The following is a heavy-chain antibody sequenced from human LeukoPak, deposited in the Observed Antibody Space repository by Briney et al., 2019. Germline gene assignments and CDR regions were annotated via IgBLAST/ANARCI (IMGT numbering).Heavy chain of an antibody. V-gene: IGHV3-48*02. CDR3: ARARGFDW. J-gene: IGHJ4*02. CDR1: GFTFSTYT. CDR2: ISSTSSTI. Sequence: TGGSLRLSCGASGFTFSTYTMNWVRQAPGKGLEWVSSISSTSSTIHYADSVKGRFTISRDNAKNSLFLQMNSLRDEDTAVYYCARARGFDWWGQRTLVTVSS.